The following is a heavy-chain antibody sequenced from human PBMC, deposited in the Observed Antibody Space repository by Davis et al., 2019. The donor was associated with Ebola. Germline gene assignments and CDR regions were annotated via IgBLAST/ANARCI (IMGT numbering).Heavy chain of an antibody. V-gene: IGHV3-21*01. CDR1: GFTFDDYG. CDR2: IGSTSNYI. J-gene: IGHJ4*02. CDR3: VRDVYSWSGVSN. Sequence: GESLKISCAASGFTFDDYGMNWVRQAPGKGLEWVSSIGSTSNYIKYEDSVKGRFTISRDNAKNSLYLQMNSLRVEDTAVYYCVRDVYSWSGVSNWGQGTLVTVSS. D-gene: IGHD3-3*01.